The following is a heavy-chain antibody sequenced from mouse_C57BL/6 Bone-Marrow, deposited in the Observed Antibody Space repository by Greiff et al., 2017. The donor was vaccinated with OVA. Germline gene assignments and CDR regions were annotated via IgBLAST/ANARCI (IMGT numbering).Heavy chain of an antibody. D-gene: IGHD1-1*01. CDR2: IYPRSGNT. CDR3: ARGDYYGSSYLDWYFDV. Sequence: QVQLQQSGAELARPGASVKLSCKASGYTFTSYGISWVKQRTGQGLEWIGEIYPRSGNTYYNEKFKGKATLTADKSSSTAYMELRSLTSEDSAVYFCARGDYYGSSYLDWYFDVWGTGTTVTVSS. CDR1: GYTFTSYG. V-gene: IGHV1-81*01. J-gene: IGHJ1*03.